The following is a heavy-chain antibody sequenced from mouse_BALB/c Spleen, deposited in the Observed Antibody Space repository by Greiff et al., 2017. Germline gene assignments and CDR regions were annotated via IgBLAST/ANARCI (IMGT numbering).Heavy chain of an antibody. CDR1: GFNIKDYY. V-gene: IGHV14-4*02. CDR3: NGYGNYSYYYAMDY. J-gene: IGHJ4*01. D-gene: IGHD2-10*02. CDR2: IDPENGDT. Sequence: EVQLQESGAELVRSGASVKLSCTASGFNIKDYYMHWVKQRPEQGLEWIGWIDPENGDTEYAPKFQGKATMTADTSSNTAYLQLSSLTSEDTAVYYCNGYGNYSYYYAMDYWGQGTSVTVSS.